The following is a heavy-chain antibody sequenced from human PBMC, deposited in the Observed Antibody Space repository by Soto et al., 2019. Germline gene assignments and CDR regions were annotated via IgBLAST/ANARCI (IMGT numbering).Heavy chain of an antibody. D-gene: IGHD1-1*01. CDR3: VRHWSSSGNNWFDP. CDR1: GGSIRSTTYY. V-gene: IGHV4-39*01. Sequence: KASETLSLTCTVSGGSIRSTTYYWAWIRQSPGKGLEWIGSIYYSGTTYYHPSLKSRVTMSVDTPKNQVSLKLSSVTAADTAVYYCVRHWSSSGNNWFDPWGQGTQVTVS. J-gene: IGHJ5*02. CDR2: IYYSGTT.